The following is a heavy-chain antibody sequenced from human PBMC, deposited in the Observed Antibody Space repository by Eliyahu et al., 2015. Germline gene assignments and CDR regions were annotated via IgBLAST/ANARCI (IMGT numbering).Heavy chain of an antibody. CDR2: INHSGST. CDR1: GGSFXGYY. D-gene: IGHD3-10*01. Sequence: QVQLQQWGAGLLKPSETLSLXCAVYGGSFXGYYWSWIRQPPGKGLEXIGEINHSGSTNYNPSLKSRVTISVDTSKNQFSLKLSSVTAADTAVYYCARSPHYGSGSYGYYYGMDVWGQGTTVTVSS. V-gene: IGHV4-34*01. J-gene: IGHJ6*02. CDR3: ARSPHYGSGSYGYYYGMDV.